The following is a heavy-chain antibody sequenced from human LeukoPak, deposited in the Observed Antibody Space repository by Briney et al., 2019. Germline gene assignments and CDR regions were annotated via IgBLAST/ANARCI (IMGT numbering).Heavy chain of an antibody. CDR2: IKEDGSEK. J-gene: IGHJ4*02. Sequence: GGSLRLSCTFSGFTFSSFWMNWVRQPPGKGLEWVANIKEDGSEKNYVASVKGRFTIFRDNAKNSLCLQMNNLGVEDTAVYYCVRELRSGGWYDWGQGSMVTVSS. D-gene: IGHD6-19*01. CDR1: GFTFSSFW. CDR3: VRELRSGGWYD. V-gene: IGHV3-7*01.